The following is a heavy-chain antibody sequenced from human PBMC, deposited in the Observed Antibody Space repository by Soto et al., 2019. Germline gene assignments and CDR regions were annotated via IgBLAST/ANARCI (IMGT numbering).Heavy chain of an antibody. J-gene: IGHJ5*02. CDR1: GYSISSGYY. V-gene: IGHV4-38-2*01. CDR3: ARGREWELLLKHRHGSDL. Sequence: LSLTCAVSGYSISSGYYWGWIRQPPGKGLEWIGTIYLSGTTYYNPSLKSRVTISVDTSKNQFSLKLSSVTAADTAVYYCARGREWELLLKHRHGSDLWGQGALVTVSS. CDR2: IYLSGTT. D-gene: IGHD1-26*01.